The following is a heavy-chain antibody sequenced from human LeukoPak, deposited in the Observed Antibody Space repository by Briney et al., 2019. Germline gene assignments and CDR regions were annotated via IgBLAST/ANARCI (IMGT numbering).Heavy chain of an antibody. Sequence: SETLSLTCTVSGGSISSYYWSWIRQPPGKGLEWIGYIYTSGSTNYNPSLKSRVTISVDTSKNQFSLKLSSVTAADTAVYYCARQHSSSWYIWFDPWGQGTLVTVSS. V-gene: IGHV4-4*09. J-gene: IGHJ5*02. CDR1: GGSISSYY. CDR3: ARQHSSSWYIWFDP. D-gene: IGHD6-13*01. CDR2: IYTSGST.